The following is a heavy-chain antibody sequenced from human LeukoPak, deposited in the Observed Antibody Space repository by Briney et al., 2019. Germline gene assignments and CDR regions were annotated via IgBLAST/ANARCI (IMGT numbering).Heavy chain of an antibody. CDR1: GGSVNRGSYY. CDR2: IYYTGIT. J-gene: IGHJ4*02. Sequence: SDTLSLTCAVSGGSVNRGSYYWSWIRQPPGKGLEWIGYIYYTGITNYNPSLKSRVTISLDTSKNQFSLKVSSVTTADTAMYYCARVNRNNFDYWGQGTLVTVSS. V-gene: IGHV4-61*01. CDR3: ARVNRNNFDY. D-gene: IGHD1-14*01.